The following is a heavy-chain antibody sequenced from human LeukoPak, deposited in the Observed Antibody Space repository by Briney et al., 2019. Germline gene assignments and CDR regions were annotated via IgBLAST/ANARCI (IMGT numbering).Heavy chain of an antibody. CDR2: ISGSGGST. V-gene: IGHV3-23*01. Sequence: GGSLRLSCAASGFTFSSYAMSWVRQAPGKGLEWVSPISGSGGSTYYADSVKGRFTISRDNSKNTLYLQMNSLRAEDTAVYYCAKDLGYNYWFDYWGQGTLVTVSS. D-gene: IGHD5-24*01. CDR3: AKDLGYNYWFDY. CDR1: GFTFSSYA. J-gene: IGHJ4*02.